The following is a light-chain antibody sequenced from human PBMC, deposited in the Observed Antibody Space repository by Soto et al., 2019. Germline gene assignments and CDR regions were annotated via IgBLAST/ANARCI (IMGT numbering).Light chain of an antibody. CDR2: DAS. V-gene: IGKV3-11*01. Sequence: EIVLTQSPATLSLSPGERATLSCRASQSVSSYLAWYQQKPGQAPRLLIYDASNRATGIPARFSGSGSGTDFTLTISSLENEDFAVYDCQQRSNWPLTFGQGTRLEIK. CDR1: QSVSSY. CDR3: QQRSNWPLT. J-gene: IGKJ5*01.